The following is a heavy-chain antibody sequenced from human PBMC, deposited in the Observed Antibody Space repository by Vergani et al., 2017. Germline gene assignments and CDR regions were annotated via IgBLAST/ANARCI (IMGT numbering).Heavy chain of an antibody. J-gene: IGHJ5*02. CDR3: AGGNDHGTYNPPLDP. D-gene: IGHD4/OR15-4a*01. Sequence: QVQLQESGPGLVKPSETLSLSCTMSGYSVNSGYYWAWIRQTAAKGLEWIGSAYHSGATYYNPSLESRVTILLDTSRKQFSLRLNSVTAADTAVYYCAGGNDHGTYNPPLDPWGPGTRVTVSS. CDR2: AYHSGAT. CDR1: GYSVNSGYY. V-gene: IGHV4-38-2*02.